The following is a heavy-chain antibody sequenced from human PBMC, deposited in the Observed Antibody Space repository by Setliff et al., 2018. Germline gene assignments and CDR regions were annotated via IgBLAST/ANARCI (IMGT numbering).Heavy chain of an antibody. J-gene: IGHJ4*02. D-gene: IGHD3-3*01. Sequence: ASVKVSCKASGYTFTSFDISWVRQAPGQGLEWMGWISAHNGNTNYAQKLQGRVTMTTDTSTTTAYMELRSLRSDDTAVYYCARSWRAGALNHFDYWGQGSRVTVSS. CDR3: ARSWRAGALNHFDY. CDR2: ISAHNGNT. V-gene: IGHV1-18*01. CDR1: GYTFTSFD.